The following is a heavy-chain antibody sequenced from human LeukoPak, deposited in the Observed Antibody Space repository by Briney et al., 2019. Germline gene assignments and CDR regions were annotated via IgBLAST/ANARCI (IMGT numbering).Heavy chain of an antibody. CDR1: GFIFSRDS. J-gene: IGHJ4*02. Sequence: GGSLRLSCAASGFIFSRDSMNWVRQAPGKGLKWISYISHDSGIRYYADSVRGRFTISRDNTRNSLYLQMHSLRAEDTAVYYCVRDNPRCCGVVPANIDDSWGQGTLVTVSS. V-gene: IGHV3-48*01. CDR2: ISHDSGIR. CDR3: VRDNPRCCGVVPANIDDS. D-gene: IGHD2-15*01.